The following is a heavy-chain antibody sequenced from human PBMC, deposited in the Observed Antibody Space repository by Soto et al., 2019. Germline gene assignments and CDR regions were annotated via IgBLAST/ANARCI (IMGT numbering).Heavy chain of an antibody. CDR3: ARAFGTDIGTITNSNWFDP. Sequence: GGSLRLSCAASGFTFSSYAMHWVRQAPGKGLEWVAVISYDGSNKYYADSVKGRFTISRDNSKNTLYLQMNSLRAEDTAVYYCARAFGTDIGTITNSNWFDPWGQGTLVTVSS. J-gene: IGHJ5*02. CDR1: GFTFSSYA. CDR2: ISYDGSNK. V-gene: IGHV3-30-3*01. D-gene: IGHD3-16*01.